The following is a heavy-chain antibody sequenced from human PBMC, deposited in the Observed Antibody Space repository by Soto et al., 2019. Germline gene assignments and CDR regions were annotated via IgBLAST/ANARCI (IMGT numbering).Heavy chain of an antibody. Sequence: ESGPTLVNPTQTLTPTCTFSGFSLSTSGVGVGWIRQPPGKALEWLALIYWNDDKRYSPSLKSRLTITKDTSKNQVVLTMTNMDPVDTATYYCAHRRGAWEVAATTLNWFDPWGQGTLVSGSS. CDR2: IYWNDDK. CDR1: GFSLSTSGVG. V-gene: IGHV2-5*01. D-gene: IGHD2-15*01. J-gene: IGHJ5*02. CDR3: AHRRGAWEVAATTLNWFDP.